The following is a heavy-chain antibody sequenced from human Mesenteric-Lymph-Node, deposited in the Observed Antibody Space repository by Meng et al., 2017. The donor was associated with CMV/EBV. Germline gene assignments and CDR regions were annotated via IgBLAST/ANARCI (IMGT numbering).Heavy chain of an antibody. D-gene: IGHD3-10*01. CDR2: ISSRSSFI. J-gene: IGHJ5*02. CDR3: ARARGARLRGMPLDL. Sequence: GGSLRPSCEASGVTFRNNSMHWVRQAPGKGLEWVASISSRSSFIYYAKSVQGRFTISRDNAKNSLYLEIDTLRVEDTAVYYCARARGARLRGMPLDLWGQGTLVTVSS. CDR1: GVTFRNNS. V-gene: IGHV3-21*01.